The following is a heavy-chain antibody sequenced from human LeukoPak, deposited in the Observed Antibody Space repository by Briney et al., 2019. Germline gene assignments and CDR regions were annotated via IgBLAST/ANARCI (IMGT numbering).Heavy chain of an antibody. V-gene: IGHV4-34*01. Sequence: SETLSLTCAVYGGSFSGYYWSWIRQPPGKGLEWIGEINHSGSTNYNPSLKSRVTISVDTSKNQFSLKLSSVTAADTAVYYCARSSRWFDPWGQGTLVTVSS. J-gene: IGHJ5*02. CDR2: INHSGST. CDR3: ARSSRWFDP. CDR1: GGSFSGYY.